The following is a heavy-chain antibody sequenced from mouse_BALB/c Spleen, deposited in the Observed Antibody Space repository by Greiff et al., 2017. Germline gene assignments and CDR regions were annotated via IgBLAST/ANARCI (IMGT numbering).Heavy chain of an antibody. D-gene: IGHD3-3*01. V-gene: IGHV3-2*02. CDR2: ISYSGST. J-gene: IGHJ3*01. CDR1: GYSITSDYA. CDR3: ARLGDEGFAY. Sequence: EVQLQQSGPGLVKPSQSLSLTCTVTGYSITSDYAWNWIRQFPGNKLEWMGYISYSGSTSYNPSLKSRISITRDTSKNQFFLQLNSVTTEDTATYYCARLGDEGFAYWGQGTLVTVSA.